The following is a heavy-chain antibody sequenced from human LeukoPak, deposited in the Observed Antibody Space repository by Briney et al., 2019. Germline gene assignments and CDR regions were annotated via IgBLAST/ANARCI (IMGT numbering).Heavy chain of an antibody. D-gene: IGHD2-2*01. CDR3: ARDWGRLGYCSSNCYERNWFDS. CDR2: VSTYDDGA. V-gene: IGHV1-18*01. Sequence: APVKVSCKASGYTFTDYGISWVRQAPGQGLERMAWVSTYDDGANYAQNLQGRVTMTTDTSTSTVYMELRSLRSDDTAVYYCARDWGRLGYCSSNCYERNWFDSWGQGTLVTVSS. J-gene: IGHJ5*01. CDR1: GYTFTDYG.